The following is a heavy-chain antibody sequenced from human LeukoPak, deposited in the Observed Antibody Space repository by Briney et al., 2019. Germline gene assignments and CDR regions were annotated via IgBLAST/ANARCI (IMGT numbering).Heavy chain of an antibody. J-gene: IGHJ4*02. CDR1: KFTFSSHA. Sequence: GGSLRLSCAASKFTFSSHAMNWVRQASGKGLEWVPGISGSGGSTYYADSVKGRFTISRDNSKNTLYLQMNSLRAEDTAVYYCAKDRYDFWSTYSSNPFDYWGQGTLVTVSS. D-gene: IGHD3-3*01. V-gene: IGHV3-23*01. CDR2: ISGSGGST. CDR3: AKDRYDFWSTYSSNPFDY.